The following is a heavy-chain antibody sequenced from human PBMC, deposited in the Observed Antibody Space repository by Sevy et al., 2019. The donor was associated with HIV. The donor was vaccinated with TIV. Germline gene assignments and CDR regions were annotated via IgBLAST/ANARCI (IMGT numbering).Heavy chain of an antibody. J-gene: IGHJ4*02. D-gene: IGHD1-26*01. CDR3: AGENAWGRGYS. Sequence: ETLSLTCTVSGGSITSLYWNWIRQPPGKGLEWIANIYYNGHINYNPSLKSRVTLSLDTSKNQFSLRLSSVTAADTAMYYCAGENAWGRGYSWGQGTLVTVCS. CDR2: IYYNGHI. CDR1: GGSITSLY. V-gene: IGHV4-59*08.